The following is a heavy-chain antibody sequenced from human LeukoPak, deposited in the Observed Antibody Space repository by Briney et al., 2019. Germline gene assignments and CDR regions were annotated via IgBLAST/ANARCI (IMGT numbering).Heavy chain of an antibody. Sequence: AASVKVSCTASGYTFTNFGISWVRQAPGQGLEWMGWISAYNGNTNYAQRLQGRVTMTTDTSTSTAYMELRSLRSDDTAVYYCARDRDYGDYNTQDLFVYWGQGTLVTVSS. CDR2: ISAYNGNT. CDR1: GYTFTNFG. J-gene: IGHJ4*02. D-gene: IGHD4-17*01. CDR3: ARDRDYGDYNTQDLFVY. V-gene: IGHV1-18*01.